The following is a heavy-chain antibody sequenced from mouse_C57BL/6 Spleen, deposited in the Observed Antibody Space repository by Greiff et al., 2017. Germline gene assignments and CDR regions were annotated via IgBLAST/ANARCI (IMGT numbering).Heavy chain of an antibody. CDR2: ISSGGSYT. D-gene: IGHD2-4*01. V-gene: IGHV5-6*02. J-gene: IGHJ2*01. Sequence: DVKLVESGGDLVKPGGSLKLSCAASGFTFSSYGMSWVRQTPDKRLEWVATISSGGSYTYYPDSVKGRFTISRDNAKNTLYLQMSSLKSEDTAMYYCARRGIREYFDYWGQGTTLTVSS. CDR3: ARRGIREYFDY. CDR1: GFTFSSYG.